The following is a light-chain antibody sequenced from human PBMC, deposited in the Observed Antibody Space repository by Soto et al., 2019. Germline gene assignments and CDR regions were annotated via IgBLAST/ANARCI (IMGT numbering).Light chain of an antibody. CDR2: DAS. Sequence: EIVLTQSPATLSVSAGERATLSCRASQSVGSYLAWYQQKPGQAPRLLIYDASTRATGIPARFSASGSGTDFTLTISSLEPEDFAVDYCQQRSNWITFGQGTRLEIK. CDR3: QQRSNWIT. J-gene: IGKJ5*01. V-gene: IGKV3-11*01. CDR1: QSVGSY.